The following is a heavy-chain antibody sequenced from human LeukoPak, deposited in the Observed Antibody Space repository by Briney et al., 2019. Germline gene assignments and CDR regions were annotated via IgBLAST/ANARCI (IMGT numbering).Heavy chain of an antibody. CDR2: IKQDGSEK. Sequence: GGSLRLSCAASGFTFSSYWMSWVRQAPGKRLEWVANIKQDGSEKYYVDSVKGRFTISRDNAKNSLYLQMNSLRAEDTAVYYCAREAVHYYYYYMDVWGKGTTVTVSS. CDR3: AREAVHYYYYYMDV. V-gene: IGHV3-7*01. J-gene: IGHJ6*03. CDR1: GFTFSSYW. D-gene: IGHD6-19*01.